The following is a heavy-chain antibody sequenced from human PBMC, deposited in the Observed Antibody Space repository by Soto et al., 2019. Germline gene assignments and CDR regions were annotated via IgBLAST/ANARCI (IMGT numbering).Heavy chain of an antibody. CDR1: GFTFSDYW. Sequence: GGSLRLSCAASGFTFSDYWMHWVRQAPGKGLDWVSRIKNDGTGVIHADSVKGRLSISRDNAMRSLFLHMNSLRDEDTAVYYWARDGKGAAYTHGPYYFDYWGQGALVTVSS. V-gene: IGHV3-74*01. J-gene: IGHJ4*02. CDR2: IKNDGTGV. CDR3: ARDGKGAAYTHGPYYFDY. D-gene: IGHD1-1*01.